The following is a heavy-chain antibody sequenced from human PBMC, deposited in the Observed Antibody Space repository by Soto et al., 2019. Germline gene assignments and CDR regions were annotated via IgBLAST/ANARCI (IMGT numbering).Heavy chain of an antibody. CDR1: GFTFSSYG. Sequence: GGSLRLSCAASGFTFSSYGMHWVRQAPGKGLEWVAVISYDGSNKYYADSVKGRFTISRDNSKNTLYLQMNSLRAEDTAVYYCAKDRGSWVNEDYYYGMDVWGQGTTVTVSS. CDR2: ISYDGSNK. J-gene: IGHJ6*02. CDR3: AKDRGSWVNEDYYYGMDV. D-gene: IGHD1-26*01. V-gene: IGHV3-30*18.